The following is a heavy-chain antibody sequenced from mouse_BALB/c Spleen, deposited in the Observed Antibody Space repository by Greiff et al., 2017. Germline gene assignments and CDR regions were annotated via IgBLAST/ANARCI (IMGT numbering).Heavy chain of an antibody. CDR1: GFTFSSYT. CDR2: ISSGGGYT. J-gene: IGHJ4*01. D-gene: IGHD2-14*01. CDR3: TRGDYRYDGAMDY. Sequence: EVKLVESGGGLVKPGGSLKLSCAASGFTFSSYTMSWVRQTPEKRLEWVATISSGGGYTYYPDSVKGRFTISRDNAKNTLYLQMSSLKSEDTAMYYCTRGDYRYDGAMDYWGQGTSVTVSS. V-gene: IGHV5-6-4*01.